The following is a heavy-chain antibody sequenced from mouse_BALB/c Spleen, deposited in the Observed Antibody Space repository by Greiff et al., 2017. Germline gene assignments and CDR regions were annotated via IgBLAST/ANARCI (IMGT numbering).Heavy chain of an antibody. CDR3: AREDYDYGWFAY. V-gene: IGHV3-2*02. J-gene: IGHJ3*01. CDR1: GYSITSDYA. Sequence: EVKLVESGPSLVKPSQSLSLTCNVTGYSITSDYAWNWIRQFPGNKLEWMGYISYSGSTSYNPSLKSRISITRDTSKNQFFLQLNSVTTEDTATYYCAREDYDYGWFAYWGQGTLVTVSA. CDR2: ISYSGST. D-gene: IGHD2-4*01.